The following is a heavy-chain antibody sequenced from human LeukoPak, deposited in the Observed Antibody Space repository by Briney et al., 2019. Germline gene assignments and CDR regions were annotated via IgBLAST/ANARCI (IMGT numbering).Heavy chain of an antibody. Sequence: PGGSLRLSCAASGFTFSSYSMNWVRQAPGKGLEWVSSISTSSSYIYYADSVKGRFTISRDKAKNSLYLQMDSLRAEDTAVYYCARSVLGKRNYYGMDVWGQGTTVTVSS. CDR1: GFTFSSYS. CDR3: ARSVLGKRNYYGMDV. J-gene: IGHJ6*02. V-gene: IGHV3-21*01. D-gene: IGHD7-27*01. CDR2: ISTSSSYI.